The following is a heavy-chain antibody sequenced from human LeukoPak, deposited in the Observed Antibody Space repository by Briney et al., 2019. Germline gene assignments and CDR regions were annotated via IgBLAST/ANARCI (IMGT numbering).Heavy chain of an antibody. J-gene: IGHJ3*02. Sequence: GRSLRLSCTAAGLTFSSYAMHWVRQAPGKGLEWVAVISYDGSNKYYADSVKGRFIISRDNSKNTLYLQMNSLRAEDTAVYYCANEQWLVRAFDIWGQGTMVTVSS. CDR2: ISYDGSNK. CDR3: ANEQWLVRAFDI. V-gene: IGHV3-30*04. CDR1: GLTFSSYA. D-gene: IGHD6-19*01.